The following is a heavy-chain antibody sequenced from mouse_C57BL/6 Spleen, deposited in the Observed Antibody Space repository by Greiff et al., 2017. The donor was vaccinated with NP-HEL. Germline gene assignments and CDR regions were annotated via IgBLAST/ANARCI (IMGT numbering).Heavy chain of an antibody. V-gene: IGHV1-82*01. CDR1: GYAFSSSW. D-gene: IGHD4-1*02. CDR2: IYPGDGDT. J-gene: IGHJ4*01. Sequence: QVQLKQSGPELVKPGASVKISCKASGYAFSSSWMNWVKQRPGKGLEWIGRIYPGDGDTNYNGKFKGKATLTADKSSSTAYMQLSSLTSEDSAVYFCARPTGTDYAMDYWGQGTSVTVSS. CDR3: ARPTGTDYAMDY.